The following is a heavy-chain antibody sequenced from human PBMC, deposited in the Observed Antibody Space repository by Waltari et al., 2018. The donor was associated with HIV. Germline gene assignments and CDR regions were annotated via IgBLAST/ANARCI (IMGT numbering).Heavy chain of an antibody. CDR2: LDPRGGST. CDR3: ARDSSISARRGFDP. J-gene: IGHJ5*02. CDR1: GYTFSNYY. D-gene: IGHD6-6*01. Sequence: QVVLVQSGAEVKKPGASVKVSCKASGYTFSNYYMNWVRQAPGQGLEWMGLLDPRGGSTTYAQRFQGRLTMTCDTSTSTFFMKLSSLRSEDTAVYYCARDSSISARRGFDPWGQGTLVTVSS. V-gene: IGHV1-46*01.